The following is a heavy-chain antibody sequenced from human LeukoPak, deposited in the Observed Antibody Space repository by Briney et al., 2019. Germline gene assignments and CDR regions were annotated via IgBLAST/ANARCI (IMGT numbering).Heavy chain of an antibody. CDR1: GGSITSSFY. V-gene: IGHV4-59*01. D-gene: IGHD3-16*01. CDR3: ARASVLLSADY. CDR2: IYNSGGT. J-gene: IGHJ4*02. Sequence: PSEALSLTCTVSGGSITSSFYWSWIRQSPGKGLEWIGYIYNSGGTKYNPSLKSRLTISVDTSKNQFSLNLSSVTAADTAVYYCARASVLLSADYWGQGTLVTVSS.